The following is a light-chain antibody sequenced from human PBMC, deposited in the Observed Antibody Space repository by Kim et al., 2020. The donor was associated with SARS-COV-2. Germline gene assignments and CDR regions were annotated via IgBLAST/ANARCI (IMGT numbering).Light chain of an antibody. V-gene: IGKV1-9*01. Sequence: ESVGDRVTIAGRASEGIITYLAWYQQKPGKAPKLLIYSASTLQSGVPSRFSGSGSGTDFTLTISSLQPEDFAAYYCKQLHTSPRTFGQGTKVDIK. J-gene: IGKJ1*01. CDR3: KQLHTSPRT. CDR2: SAS. CDR1: EGIITY.